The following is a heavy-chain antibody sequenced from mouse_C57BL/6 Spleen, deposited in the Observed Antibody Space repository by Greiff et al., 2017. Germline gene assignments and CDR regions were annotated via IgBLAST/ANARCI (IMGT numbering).Heavy chain of an antibody. CDR1: GYTFTDYN. CDR3: ARGGDGNYLFDY. D-gene: IGHD2-1*01. Sequence: EVQLQQSGPELVKPGASVKMSCKASGYTFTDYNMHWVKQSHGKSLEWIGYINPNNGGTSYNQKFKGKATLTGNKSSSTAYIELRSLTSEDSAVYDCARGGDGNYLFDYWGQGTTLTVSS. V-gene: IGHV1-22*01. J-gene: IGHJ2*01. CDR2: INPNNGGT.